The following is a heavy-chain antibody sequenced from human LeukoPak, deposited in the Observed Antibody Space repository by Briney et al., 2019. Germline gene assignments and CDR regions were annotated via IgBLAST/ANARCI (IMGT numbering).Heavy chain of an antibody. CDR3: ARGYAGAITFDY. D-gene: IGHD1-26*01. J-gene: IGHJ4*02. Sequence: NPSETLSLTCTVSGGSISSYYWSWIRQPPGKGLEWIGYIYYSGSTNYNPSLKSRVTISVDTSKNQFSLKLSSVTAADTAVYYCARGYAGAITFDYWGQGTLVTVSS. CDR2: IYYSGST. V-gene: IGHV4-59*01. CDR1: GGSISSYY.